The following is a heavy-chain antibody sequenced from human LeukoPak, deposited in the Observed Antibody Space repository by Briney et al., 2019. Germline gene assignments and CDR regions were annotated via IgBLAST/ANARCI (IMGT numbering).Heavy chain of an antibody. Sequence: PSETLSLTCTVSGGSISSYYWSWIRQPAGKGLEWIGRIYTSGSNNYNPSLKSRVTMSVDTSKNQFSLKLSSVTAADTAVYYCARTRYYYNSRSYGAPYYFDYWGQGTLVTVSS. J-gene: IGHJ4*02. CDR3: ARTRYYYNSRSYGAPYYFDY. V-gene: IGHV4-4*07. CDR1: GGSISSYY. D-gene: IGHD3-10*01. CDR2: IYTSGSN.